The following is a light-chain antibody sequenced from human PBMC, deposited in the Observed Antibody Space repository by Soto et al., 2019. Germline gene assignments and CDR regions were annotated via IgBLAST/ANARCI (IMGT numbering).Light chain of an antibody. V-gene: IGKV1-5*01. CDR1: QDISNY. CDR3: QQYNSYSLT. J-gene: IGKJ4*01. Sequence: DIQITQSPCSLSASVGDRVTITCQASQDISNYLNWYQQKPGKAPKLLIYDASSLESGVPSRFSGSGSGTEFTLTISSLQPDDFATYYCQQYNSYSLTFGGGTKVDIK. CDR2: DAS.